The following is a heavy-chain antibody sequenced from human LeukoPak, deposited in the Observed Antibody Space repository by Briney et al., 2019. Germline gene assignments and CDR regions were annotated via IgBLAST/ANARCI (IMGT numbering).Heavy chain of an antibody. CDR1: GYTFTSYG. D-gene: IGHD3-22*01. Sequence: ASVTVSFTTSGYTFTSYGINWVRQAPGQGLEWMGWISAYNGNTNYAQRLQGRVTMTTDTSTRTAYMELRSLRSDDTAVYYCARDGSVSSGYPNYWGQGTLVTVSS. CDR2: ISAYNGNT. J-gene: IGHJ4*02. CDR3: ARDGSVSSGYPNY. V-gene: IGHV1-18*01.